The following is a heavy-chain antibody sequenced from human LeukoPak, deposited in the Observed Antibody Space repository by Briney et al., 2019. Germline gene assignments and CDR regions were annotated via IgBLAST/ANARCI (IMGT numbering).Heavy chain of an antibody. CDR3: ASEAGLTSFVRYFDL. V-gene: IGHV3-48*04. CDR1: GFTFSSYS. J-gene: IGHJ2*01. Sequence: PSGGSLRLSCAASGFTFSSYSMNWVRQAPGKGLEWVSYISSSSSTIYYADSVKGRFTISRDNAKNSLYLQMNSLRAEDTAVYYCASEAGLTSFVRYFDLWGRGTLVTVSS. CDR2: ISSSSSTI. D-gene: IGHD2-2*01.